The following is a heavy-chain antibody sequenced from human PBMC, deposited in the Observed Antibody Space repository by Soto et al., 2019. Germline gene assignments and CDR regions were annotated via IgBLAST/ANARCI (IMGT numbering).Heavy chain of an antibody. J-gene: IGHJ4*02. D-gene: IGHD1-20*01. CDR2: IIPMFDTP. CDR3: ARGYSTGYFDY. V-gene: IGHV1-69*01. CDR1: GGTFSNYY. Sequence: QVQLVQSGAEVKKPGSSMKVSCKTSGGTFSNYYISWVRQAPGQGLEWMGDIIPMFDTPKYAQKFQGRVTIDADESTSAAYMEMSSLRAEDTAVYYCARGYSTGYFDYWGQGTLITVSS.